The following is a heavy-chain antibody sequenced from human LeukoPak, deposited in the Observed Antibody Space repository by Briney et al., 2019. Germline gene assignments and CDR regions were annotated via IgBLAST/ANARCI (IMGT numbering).Heavy chain of an antibody. Sequence: GGSLRLSCASSGFTFSDYYMTWVRQAPGKGLEWVADIKADGSDKYYVDSVKGRFSILRDDAKNSLHLQMNSLRPDDTAVYYCATTLGSGWKFDYWGQGTLVTVSS. V-gene: IGHV3-7*01. CDR3: ATTLGSGWKFDY. CDR2: IKADGSDK. D-gene: IGHD6-19*01. CDR1: GFTFSDYY. J-gene: IGHJ4*02.